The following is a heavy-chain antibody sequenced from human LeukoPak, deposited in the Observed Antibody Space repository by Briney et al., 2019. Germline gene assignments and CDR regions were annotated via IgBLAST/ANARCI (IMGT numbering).Heavy chain of an antibody. CDR1: GFTFGEDA. D-gene: IGHD2-15*01. CDR2: IRTKTNGATA. CDR3: ARLMVVFVAASSYFDS. Sequence: GGSLRLSCTASGFTFGEDAMSWFRQAPGKGLEWLGFIRTKTNGATAEYAASVKGRFSISRDDSKSIAYLQMNSLKTEDTAVYYCARLMVVFVAASSYFDSWGQGTRVTVSS. J-gene: IGHJ4*02. V-gene: IGHV3-49*03.